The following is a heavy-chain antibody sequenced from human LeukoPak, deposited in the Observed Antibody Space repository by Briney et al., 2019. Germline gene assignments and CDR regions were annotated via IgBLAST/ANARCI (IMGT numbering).Heavy chain of an antibody. Sequence: ASVKVSCKASGYSFANYYIHWVRRAPGQGLEWMGVINPTGGVAKYAQRFQGRLTMSRYTSTTTVYMELSSLKSEDTAVYYCAKDLNDWNYFYYYYLDVWGIGTMVTVSS. V-gene: IGHV1-46*01. D-gene: IGHD3-9*01. CDR2: INPTGGVA. J-gene: IGHJ6*03. CDR3: AKDLNDWNYFYYYYLDV. CDR1: GYSFANYY.